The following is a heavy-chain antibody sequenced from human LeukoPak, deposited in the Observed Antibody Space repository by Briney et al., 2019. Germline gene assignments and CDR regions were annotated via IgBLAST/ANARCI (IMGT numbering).Heavy chain of an antibody. J-gene: IGHJ4*02. CDR1: GYTFTGYY. CDR2: INPNSGGT. D-gene: IGHD6-19*01. CDR3: ARVSSSGWYYFDY. V-gene: IGHV1-2*02. Sequence: GASVKVSCKASGYTFTGYYMHWVRQAPGQGLEWVGWINPNSGGTNYAQKFQGRVTMTRDTSITTVYMELSRLRSDDTAVYYCARVSSSGWYYFDYWGQGTLVTVSS.